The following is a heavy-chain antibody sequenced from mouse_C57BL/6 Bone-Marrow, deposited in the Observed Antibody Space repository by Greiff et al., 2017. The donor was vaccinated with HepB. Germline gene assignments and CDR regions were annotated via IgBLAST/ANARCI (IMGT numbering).Heavy chain of an antibody. CDR2: ISYSGST. V-gene: IGHV3-1*01. D-gene: IGHD2-2*01. CDR1: GYSITSGYD. Sequence: EVKVVESGPGMVKPSQSLSLTCTVTGYSITSGYDWHWIRHFPGNKLEWMGYISYSGSTNYNPSLKSRISITHDPSKNHFFLKLNSVTTEDTATYYCARARSTMVTEAMDYWGQGTSVTVSS. J-gene: IGHJ4*01. CDR3: ARARSTMVTEAMDY.